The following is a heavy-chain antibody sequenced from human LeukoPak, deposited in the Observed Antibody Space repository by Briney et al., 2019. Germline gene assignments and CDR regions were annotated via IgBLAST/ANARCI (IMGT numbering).Heavy chain of an antibody. Sequence: GGSLRLSCAASEFTFSSYAMQWVRQAPGEGLEWVSGISASGGRTWSADSVKGRFTISRDNSKNTLYLQMNSLRAEDTAVYYCAKYVSAKGPPYALDVWGQGTTVTVSS. D-gene: IGHD2/OR15-2a*01. CDR2: ISASGGRT. J-gene: IGHJ6*02. CDR1: EFTFSSYA. CDR3: AKYVSAKGPPYALDV. V-gene: IGHV3-23*01.